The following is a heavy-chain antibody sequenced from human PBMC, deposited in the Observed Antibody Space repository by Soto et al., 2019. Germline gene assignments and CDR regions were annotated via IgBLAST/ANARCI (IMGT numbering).Heavy chain of an antibody. V-gene: IGHV4-39*01. D-gene: IGHD2-15*01. CDR3: ARQSVVAAGNWFDP. J-gene: IGHJ5*02. CDR1: GGSISSSSYY. CDR2: IYYSGST. Sequence: SETLSLTCTVSGGSISSSSYYWGWIRQPPGKGLEWIGSIYYSGSTYYNPSLKSRVTISVDTSKNQFSLKLSSVTAADTAVYYCARQSVVAAGNWFDPWGQGTLVTVSS.